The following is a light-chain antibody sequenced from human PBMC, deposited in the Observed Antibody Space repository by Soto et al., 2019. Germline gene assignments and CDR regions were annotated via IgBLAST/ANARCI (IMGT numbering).Light chain of an antibody. Sequence: ESVLTQSPGTLSLSPGEKATLSCRASQSVSSSYLAWYQQKPGQAPRLLIYGASSRATGIPDRFSGSGSGTDFALTVSRLAPEDVAVYYCQQFGSSSWTCGQGSKGEIK. CDR3: QQFGSSSWT. CDR1: QSVSSSY. V-gene: IGKV3-20*01. J-gene: IGKJ1*01. CDR2: GAS.